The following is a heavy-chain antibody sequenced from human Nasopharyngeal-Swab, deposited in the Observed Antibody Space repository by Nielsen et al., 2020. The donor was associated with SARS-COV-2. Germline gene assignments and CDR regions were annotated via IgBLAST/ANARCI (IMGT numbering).Heavy chain of an antibody. D-gene: IGHD3-10*01. Sequence: GESLKISCAASELTFGTYSMNWVRQAPGKGLEWVSSISSSSTYIYYADSVKGRFTISRDNAKNSLYLQMNSLRAEDTAVYYCAGAYGSGSYCAFDLWGQGTMVTVSS. CDR1: ELTFGTYS. CDR2: ISSSSTYI. CDR3: AGAYGSGSYCAFDL. J-gene: IGHJ3*01. V-gene: IGHV3-21*01.